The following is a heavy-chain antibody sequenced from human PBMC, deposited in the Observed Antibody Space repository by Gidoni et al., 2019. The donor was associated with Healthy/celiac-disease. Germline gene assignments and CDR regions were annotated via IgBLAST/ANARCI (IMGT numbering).Heavy chain of an antibody. CDR2: IYSGGST. V-gene: IGHV3-53*01. D-gene: IGHD3-16*01. J-gene: IGHJ4*02. CDR3: ARAESYDYIWGSLSV. CDR1: GLTVSSNY. Sequence: EVQLVESGGGLIQPGGSLRLSCAASGLTVSSNYMSWVRQAPGKGLEWVSVIYSGGSTYYADSVKGRFTISRDNSKNTLYLQMNSLRAEDTAVYYCARAESYDYIWGSLSVWGQGTLVTVSS.